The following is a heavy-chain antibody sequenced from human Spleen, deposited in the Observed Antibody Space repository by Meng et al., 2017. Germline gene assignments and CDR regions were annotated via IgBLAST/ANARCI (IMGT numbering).Heavy chain of an antibody. J-gene: IGHJ4*02. CDR2: INPKSGDT. CDR3: ARGGGYYDSSGHPGV. V-gene: IGHV1-2*06. D-gene: IGHD3-22*01. CDR1: GYTFPDYW. Sequence: ASVKVSCKASGYTFPDYWLHWVRRAPGQGLEWMGRINPKSGDTHYAQRFQGRVTMTGDTSISTAYMELSGLRSDDTAVYYCARGGGYYDSSGHPGVWGQGNLVNGAS.